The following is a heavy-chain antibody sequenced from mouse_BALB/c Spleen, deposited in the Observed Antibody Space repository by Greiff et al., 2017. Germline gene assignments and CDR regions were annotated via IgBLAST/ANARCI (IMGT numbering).Heavy chain of an antibody. Sequence: VQLQQSGAELVKPGASVKLSCTASGFNIKDTYMHWVKQRPEQGLEWIGRIDPANGNTKYDPKFQGKATITADTSSNTAYLQLSSLTSEDTAVYYCARKDYYGSSYDYFDYWGQGTTLTVSS. J-gene: IGHJ2*01. CDR2: IDPANGNT. D-gene: IGHD1-1*01. V-gene: IGHV14-3*02. CDR3: ARKDYYGSSYDYFDY. CDR1: GFNIKDTY.